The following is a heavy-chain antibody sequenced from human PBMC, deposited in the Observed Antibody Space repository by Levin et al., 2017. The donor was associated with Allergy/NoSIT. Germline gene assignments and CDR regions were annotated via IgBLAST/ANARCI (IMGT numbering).Heavy chain of an antibody. D-gene: IGHD2/OR15-2a*01. Sequence: GESLKISCAASGFTFDDYGMSWVRQAPGKGLEWVSGINWNGGSTGYADSVKGRLTISRDNAKNSLYLQMNSLRAEDTALYHCARHRFTMNIHDGFDIWGQGTMVIVPS. CDR2: INWNGGST. V-gene: IGHV3-20*01. CDR1: GFTFDDYG. CDR3: ARHRFTMNIHDGFDI. J-gene: IGHJ3*02.